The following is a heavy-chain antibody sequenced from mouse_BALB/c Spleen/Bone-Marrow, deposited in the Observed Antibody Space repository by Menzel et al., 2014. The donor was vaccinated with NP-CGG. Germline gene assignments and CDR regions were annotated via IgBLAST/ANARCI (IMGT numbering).Heavy chain of an antibody. V-gene: IGHV14-3*02. CDR2: IDPANGNT. CDR3: ASYRYRWYFDV. J-gene: IGHJ1*01. CDR1: GFNIKDTY. D-gene: IGHD2-14*01. Sequence: EVKLEESGAELVKPGASVKLSCTASGFNIKDTYMHWVKQRPEQGLEWIGRIDPANGNTKYDPKFQGKATITADTSSNTAYLQLSSLTSEDTAVYYCASYRYRWYFDVWGAGTTVTVSS.